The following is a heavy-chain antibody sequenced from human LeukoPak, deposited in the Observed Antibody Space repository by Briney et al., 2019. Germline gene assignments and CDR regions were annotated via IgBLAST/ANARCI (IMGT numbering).Heavy chain of an antibody. CDR1: GYTFTGYY. V-gene: IGHV1-2*06. CDR3: ARDLRGRFWSGYSYCFDY. Sequence: ASVKVSCKASGYTFTGYYMHWVRQAPGQGLEWMGRINPNSGGTNYAQKFQGRVTMTRDTSISTAYMELSRLRSDDTAVYYCARDLRGRFWSGYSYCFDYWGQGTLVTVSS. D-gene: IGHD3-3*01. J-gene: IGHJ4*02. CDR2: INPNSGGT.